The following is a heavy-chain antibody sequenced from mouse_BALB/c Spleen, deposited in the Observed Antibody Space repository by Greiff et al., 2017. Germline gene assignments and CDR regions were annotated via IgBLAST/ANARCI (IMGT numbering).Heavy chain of an antibody. J-gene: IGHJ1*01. V-gene: IGHV3-8*02. D-gene: IGHD2-1*01. Sequence: VQLQQSGPSLVKPSQTLSLTCSVTGDSITSGYWNWIRKFPGNKLEYMGYISYSGSTYYNPSLKSRISITRDTSKNQYYLQLNSVTTEDTATYYCARSGENGNYVPPWYFDVWGAGTTVTVSS. CDR3: ARSGENGNYVPPWYFDV. CDR2: ISYSGST. CDR1: GDSITSGY.